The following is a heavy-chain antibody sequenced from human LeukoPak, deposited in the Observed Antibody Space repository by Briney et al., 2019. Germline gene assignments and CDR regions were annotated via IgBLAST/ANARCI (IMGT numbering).Heavy chain of an antibody. CDR1: GGSISSSSYY. CDR3: ARGGTGGFDP. D-gene: IGHD3/OR15-3a*01. J-gene: IGHJ5*02. CDR2: IYYSGST. V-gene: IGHV4-39*01. Sequence: SETLSLTCTVSGGSISSSSYYWGWIRQPPGKGLEWIGSIYYSGSTYYNPSLKSRVTISVDTSKNQFSLKLSSVTAADTAMYYCARGGTGGFDPWGQGTLVTVSS.